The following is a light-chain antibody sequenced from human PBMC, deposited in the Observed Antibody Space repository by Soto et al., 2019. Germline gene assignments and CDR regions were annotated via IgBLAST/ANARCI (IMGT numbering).Light chain of an antibody. CDR1: KLGDKY. CDR2: QHS. J-gene: IGLJ2*01. Sequence: SYELTQPPSVSVSPGQTASITCSGDKLGDKYTCWYQQKPGQSPVLVIYQHSQRPSGIPERFSGSNSGTTATLTISGTQAMDEADYYCQAWDSSTDVVFGGGTKVTVL. CDR3: QAWDSSTDVV. V-gene: IGLV3-1*01.